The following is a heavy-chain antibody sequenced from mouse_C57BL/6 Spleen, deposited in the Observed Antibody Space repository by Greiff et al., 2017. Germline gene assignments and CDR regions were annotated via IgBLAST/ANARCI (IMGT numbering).Heavy chain of an antibody. CDR2: IYPGNSDT. Sequence: SGTVLARPGASVKMSCKTSGYTFTSYWMHWVKQRPGQGLEWIGAIYPGNSDTSYNQKFKGKAKLTAVTSASTAYMELSSRTNEDSAVYYCTRVDDGYYDYYAMDYWGQGTSVTVSS. V-gene: IGHV1-5*01. J-gene: IGHJ4*01. CDR3: TRVDDGYYDYYAMDY. D-gene: IGHD2-3*01. CDR1: GYTFTSYW.